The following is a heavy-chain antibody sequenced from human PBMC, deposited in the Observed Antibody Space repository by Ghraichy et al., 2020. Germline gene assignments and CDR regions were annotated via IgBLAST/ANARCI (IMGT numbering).Heavy chain of an antibody. D-gene: IGHD2-15*01. Sequence: ASVKVSCKASGDSFTTYGISWVRQAPGEGLEWVGWISAYNGNTNYAQKSQGRVSMTTDTSTSTAYMELRSLRSDDTAVYYCARDWGYCSGGTCSTRGPDYWGHGPLVPVSS. CDR2: ISAYNGNT. CDR3: ARDWGYCSGGTCSTRGPDY. V-gene: IGHV1-18*04. J-gene: IGHJ4*01. CDR1: GDSFTTYG.